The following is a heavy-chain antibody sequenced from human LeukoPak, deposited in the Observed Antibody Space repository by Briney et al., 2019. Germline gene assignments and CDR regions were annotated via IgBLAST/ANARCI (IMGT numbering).Heavy chain of an antibody. CDR1: GGSISGYH. Sequence: KPSETLPLTCTVSGGSISGYHWIWIRQPAGKGLEWIGRINSNGDTVYNPSLKSRATMSLDMTNNQLSLKLSSVTAADTAVYYCARDRGLDGSDQLDSWGPGTLVTVSS. CDR2: INSNGDT. D-gene: IGHD3-10*01. CDR3: ARDRGLDGSDQLDS. V-gene: IGHV4-4*07. J-gene: IGHJ5*01.